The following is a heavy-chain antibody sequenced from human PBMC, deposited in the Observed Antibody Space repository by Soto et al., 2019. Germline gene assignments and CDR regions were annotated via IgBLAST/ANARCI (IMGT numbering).Heavy chain of an antibody. V-gene: IGHV3-30*18. CDR1: GFTFSSYG. CDR3: AKDRSAAPNQRGYYYYMDV. J-gene: IGHJ6*03. Sequence: GGSLRLSCAASGFTFSSYGMHWVRQAPGKGLEWVAVISYDGSNKYYADSVKGRFPISRDNSKNTLYLQMNSLRAEDTAVYYCAKDRSAAPNQRGYYYYMDVWGKGTTVTVSS. D-gene: IGHD6-6*01. CDR2: ISYDGSNK.